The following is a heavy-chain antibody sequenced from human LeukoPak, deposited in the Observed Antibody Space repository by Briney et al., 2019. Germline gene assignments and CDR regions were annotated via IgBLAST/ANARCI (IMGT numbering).Heavy chain of an antibody. V-gene: IGHV3-43D*03. CDR2: ISWDGDDT. CDR1: GFTFEDYA. CDR3: AKGSYDFLTYQFLEF. Sequence: AGGSLRLSCAASGFTFEDYAMHWVRQVPGKGLEWVSHISWDGDDTMYADSVKGRFTISRDNSKNSVYLQMNSLRAEDTALYYCAKGSYDFLTYQFLEFWGPGSLVTVSS. D-gene: IGHD3-9*01. J-gene: IGHJ4*02.